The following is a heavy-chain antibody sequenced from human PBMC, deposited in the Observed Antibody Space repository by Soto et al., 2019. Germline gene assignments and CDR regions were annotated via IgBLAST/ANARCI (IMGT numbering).Heavy chain of an antibody. Sequence: SETLSLTCTVSGGSFRGYYWGWVRQPPGRGLEWIGEINHSGTSNYHPSLKSRVTISVATSKNQFSLTVNSVTPADTAVYYCARGEITLLGGMDVWGQGTTVTVSS. J-gene: IGHJ6*02. CDR1: GGSFRGYY. CDR2: INHSGTS. D-gene: IGHD3-10*01. V-gene: IGHV4-34*01. CDR3: ARGEITLLGGMDV.